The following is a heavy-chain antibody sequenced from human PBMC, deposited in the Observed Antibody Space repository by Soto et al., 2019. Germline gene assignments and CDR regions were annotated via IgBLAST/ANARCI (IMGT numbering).Heavy chain of an antibody. D-gene: IGHD5-18*01. CDR2: ISGSGGST. CDR3: AKGIHLLLRSAWDY. J-gene: IGHJ4*02. CDR1: GFTFSSYA. V-gene: IGHV3-23*01. Sequence: EVQLLASGGGLVQPGGSLRLSCAASGFTFSSYAMSWVRQAPGKGLEWVSAISGSGGSTYYADSVKGRFTIARDNSKHTLYLQMNSLRAEYKAVYYCAKGIHLLLRSAWDYWGQGTLVTVSS.